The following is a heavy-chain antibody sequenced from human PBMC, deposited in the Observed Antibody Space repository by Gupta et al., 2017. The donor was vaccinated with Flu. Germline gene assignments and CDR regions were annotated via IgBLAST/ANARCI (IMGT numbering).Heavy chain of an antibody. Sequence: WIRQPPGKGLWWIGETSHSGDAKYNPSLKSRVIISVDSSKSQFSLNLSSVTAADTAVYYCARSQKRGSGLKWSQGTLVTVSS. CDR3: ARSQKRGSGLK. V-gene: IGHV4-34*01. CDR2: TSHSGDA. D-gene: IGHD3-16*01. J-gene: IGHJ1*01.